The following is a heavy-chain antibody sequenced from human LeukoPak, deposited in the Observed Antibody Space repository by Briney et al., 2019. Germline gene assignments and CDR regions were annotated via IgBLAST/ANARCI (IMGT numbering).Heavy chain of an antibody. CDR2: ISYDGSNK. CDR1: GFTFSSYG. Sequence: PGRSLRLSCAASGFTFSSYGMHWVRQAPGKGLEWVAVISYDGSNKYYTDSVKGRFTISRDNSKNTLYLQMNSLRTEDTAVYYCARGVPLDYWGQGTLVTVSS. J-gene: IGHJ4*02. V-gene: IGHV3-30*03. D-gene: IGHD5/OR15-5a*01. CDR3: ARGVPLDY.